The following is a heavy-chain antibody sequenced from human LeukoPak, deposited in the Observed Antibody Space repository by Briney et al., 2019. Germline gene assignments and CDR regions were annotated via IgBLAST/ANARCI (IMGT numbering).Heavy chain of an antibody. CDR1: GGTFSSYA. CDR3: ARDRSHGYGDHGAFDI. D-gene: IGHD4-17*01. V-gene: IGHV1-69*05. J-gene: IGHJ3*02. Sequence: SVKVSCKASGGTFSSYAISWVRQAPGQGLEWMGGIIPIFGTANYEQKFQGRVTITTDESTSTAYMELSSLRSEDTGVYYCARDRSHGYGDHGAFDIWGQGTMVTVSS. CDR2: IIPIFGTA.